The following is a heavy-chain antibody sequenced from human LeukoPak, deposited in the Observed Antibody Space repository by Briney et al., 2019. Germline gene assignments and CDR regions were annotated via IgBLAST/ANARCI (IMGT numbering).Heavy chain of an antibody. J-gene: IGHJ4*02. Sequence: GGSLRLSCAASGFTVSSNYMSWVRQAPGKGLEWVSVIYSGGSTYYTDSVKGRFTISRDNSKNTLYLQMNSPRAEDTAVYYCARDRGVPYYYDSSGYHSDWGQGTLVTVSS. CDR2: IYSGGST. CDR3: ARDRGVPYYYDSSGYHSD. CDR1: GFTVSSNY. D-gene: IGHD3-22*01. V-gene: IGHV3-66*01.